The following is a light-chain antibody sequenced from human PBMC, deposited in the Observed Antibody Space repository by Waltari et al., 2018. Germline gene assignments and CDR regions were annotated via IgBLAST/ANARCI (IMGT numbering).Light chain of an antibody. CDR2: PAS. CDR1: QSITKY. CDR3: QHYVRLPAT. V-gene: IGKV3-20*01. Sequence: EILLTQSPGTLSLSPGERATLSCRASQSITKYLAWYQQNPGQAPRLLIDPASIRATGIPDRFSGGGSGTDFSLTISRLEPEDFAVYYCQHYVRLPATFGQGTKVEIK. J-gene: IGKJ1*01.